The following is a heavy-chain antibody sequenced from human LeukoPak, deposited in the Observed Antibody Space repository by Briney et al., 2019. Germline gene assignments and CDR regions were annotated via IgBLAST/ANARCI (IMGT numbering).Heavy chain of an antibody. CDR1: GGSFSGYY. Sequence: SETLSLTCAVYGGSFSGYYWSWIRQPPGKGLEWIGEINHSGSTNYNPSLKSRVTISVDTFKNQFSLKLSSVTAADTAVYYCARGRYYGSGSYYDYWGQGTLVTVSS. J-gene: IGHJ4*02. V-gene: IGHV4-34*01. CDR2: INHSGST. CDR3: ARGRYYGSGSYYDY. D-gene: IGHD3-10*01.